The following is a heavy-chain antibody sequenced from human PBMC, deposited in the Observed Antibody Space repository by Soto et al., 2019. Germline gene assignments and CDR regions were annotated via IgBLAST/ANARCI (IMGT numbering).Heavy chain of an antibody. J-gene: IGHJ6*02. Sequence: PLETLSISCTVSGGSIGSYDWSWIRQPPGKRLAWIWYIYYSASTNYNPSLKSRVSISVETSKNQFSLKLSSVTAADTAVYYCASLKDRGLGRSSLGGDCYSGMDVWGQGTTVT. D-gene: IGHD3-16*01. CDR3: ASLKDRGLGRSSLGGDCYSGMDV. CDR1: GGSIGSYD. CDR2: IYYSAST. V-gene: IGHV4-59*01.